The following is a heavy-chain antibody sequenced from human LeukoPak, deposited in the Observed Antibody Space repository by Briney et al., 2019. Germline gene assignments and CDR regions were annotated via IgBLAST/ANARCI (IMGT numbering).Heavy chain of an antibody. CDR3: ARDSCTNGVCEIDY. Sequence: GGSLRLSCAASGFTFSTYWMTWVRQAPGQGLEWVANIKQDGGEKYYVDSVKGRFTISRDNAKSSLYLQMNSLRAEDTAVYYCARDSCTNGVCEIDYWGQGTLVTVSS. CDR1: GFTFSTYW. D-gene: IGHD2-8*01. CDR2: IKQDGGEK. V-gene: IGHV3-7*01. J-gene: IGHJ4*02.